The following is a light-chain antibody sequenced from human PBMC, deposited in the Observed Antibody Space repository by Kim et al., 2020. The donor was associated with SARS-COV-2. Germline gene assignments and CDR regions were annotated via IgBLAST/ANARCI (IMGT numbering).Light chain of an antibody. CDR3: AAWDDSLNGYV. V-gene: IGLV1-44*01. CDR2: SNN. CDR1: SSNIGSNT. J-gene: IGLJ1*01. Sequence: ELTQPPSASGTPGQRVTISCSGSSSNIGSNTVNWYQQLPGTAPKLLIYSNNQRHSGVPDRFSGSKSGTSASLAISGLQSEDEADYYCAAWDDSLNGYVFGTGTKVTVL.